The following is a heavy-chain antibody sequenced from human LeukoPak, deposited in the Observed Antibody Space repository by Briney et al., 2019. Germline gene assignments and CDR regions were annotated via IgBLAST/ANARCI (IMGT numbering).Heavy chain of an antibody. CDR3: ARSGYDSNYFDY. D-gene: IGHD5-12*01. CDR1: GGSISSYY. J-gene: IGHJ4*02. Sequence: VKPSETLSLTRTVSGGSISSYYWSWIRQPPGKGLEWIGYIYYSGSTNYNPSLKSRVTISVDTSKNQFSLKLSSVTAADTAFYYCARSGYDSNYFDYWGQGTLVTVSS. CDR2: IYYSGST. V-gene: IGHV4-59*01.